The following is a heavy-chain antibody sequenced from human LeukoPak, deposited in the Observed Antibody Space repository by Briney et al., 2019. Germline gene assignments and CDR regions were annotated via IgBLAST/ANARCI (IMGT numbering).Heavy chain of an antibody. CDR1: GFTFSSYW. J-gene: IGHJ4*02. D-gene: IGHD3-3*01. CDR2: IKQGGSEK. CDR3: ARDLLMEDFWSGYLDY. Sequence: GGSLRLSCAASGFTFSSYWMSWVRQAPGKGLEWVANIKQGGSEKYYVDSVKGRFTISRDNAKNSLYLQMNSLRAEDTAVYYCARDLLMEDFWSGYLDYWGQGTLVTVSS. V-gene: IGHV3-7*01.